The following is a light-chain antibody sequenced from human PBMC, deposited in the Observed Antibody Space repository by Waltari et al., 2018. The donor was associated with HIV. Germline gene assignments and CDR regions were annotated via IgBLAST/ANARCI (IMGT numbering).Light chain of an antibody. J-gene: IGKJ1*01. Sequence: DIQMTQSPSSLSASVGDGVTITCRASQSMSRFLNWFQQKPGKAPNLLIHTASYLRSGVPSRFSGSGSGTDFTLTISNLQPEDFATYYCQQYYSSPRTFGQGTKVEI. CDR3: QQYYSSPRT. CDR2: TAS. CDR1: QSMSRF. V-gene: IGKV1-39*01.